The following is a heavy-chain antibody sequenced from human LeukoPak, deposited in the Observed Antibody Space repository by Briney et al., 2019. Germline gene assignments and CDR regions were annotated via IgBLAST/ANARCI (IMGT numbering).Heavy chain of an antibody. V-gene: IGHV4-61*01. D-gene: IGHD3-9*01. J-gene: IGHJ4*02. CDR3: VREHDWGDFDF. Sequence: SETLSLTCTVSGGSVISGSYYWSWIRQPPGKELEWIGYVSHSGNANYNPSLKSRVTISKDTTKNQFSLKLSSVTAADTAVYYCVREHDWGDFDFWGQGTLVTVSS. CDR2: VSHSGNA. CDR1: GGSVISGSYY.